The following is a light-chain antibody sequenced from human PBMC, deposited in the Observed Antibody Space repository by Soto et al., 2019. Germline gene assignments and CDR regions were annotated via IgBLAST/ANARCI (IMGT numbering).Light chain of an antibody. CDR3: AAWDDSLNGPF. V-gene: IGLV1-44*01. J-gene: IGLJ1*01. CDR1: SSNIGSNT. CDR2: SNN. Sequence: QSVLTQPPSAYGTPGQRVTISCSGSSSNIGSNTVNWYQQLPGTAPKLLIYSNNQRPSGVPDRFSGSKSGTSASLAISGLQSEDEADYYCAAWDDSLNGPFFGTGTKVTVL.